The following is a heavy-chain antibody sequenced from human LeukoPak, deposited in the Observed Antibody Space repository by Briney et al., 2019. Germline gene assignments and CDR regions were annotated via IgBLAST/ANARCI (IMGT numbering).Heavy chain of an antibody. V-gene: IGHV5-51*01. CDR1: GYRFSNYW. CDR3: ARQDAAFGY. CDR2: IYPGDLDT. D-gene: IGHD6-25*01. J-gene: IGHJ4*02. Sequence: GEPLKISCKGSGYRFSNYWIGWVRQMPGKGLEWMGIIYPGDLDTRYSPSFQGQVTISADTSITTAYLQWSSLKASDTAMYYCARQDAAFGYWGQGTLVTVSS.